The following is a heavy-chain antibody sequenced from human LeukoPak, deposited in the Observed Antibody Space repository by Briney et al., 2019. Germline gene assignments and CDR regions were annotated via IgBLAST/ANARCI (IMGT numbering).Heavy chain of an antibody. CDR1: GGSFSGYY. J-gene: IGHJ4*02. Sequence: SETLSLTCAVYGGSFSGYYWSWIRQPPGKGLEWIGEINHSGSTNYNPSLKSRVTISVDTSKNQFSLKLSSVTAADTAVYYCARWSGSWYFDCWGQGTLVTVSS. D-gene: IGHD6-13*01. CDR3: ARWSGSWYFDC. V-gene: IGHV4-34*01. CDR2: INHSGST.